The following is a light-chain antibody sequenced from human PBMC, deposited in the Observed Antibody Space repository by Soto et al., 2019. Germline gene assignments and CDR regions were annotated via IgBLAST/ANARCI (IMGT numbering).Light chain of an antibody. CDR1: SSNLGADYD. J-gene: IGLJ2*01. V-gene: IGLV1-40*01. CDR3: QSYDSSLSVA. Sequence: QSVLTQPPSVSGAPGQRVTISSTGSSSNLGADYDVHWYQQLPGTAPKLLIYGNSNRPSGVPDRFSGSKSGTSASLAITGLQAEDEADYYCQSYDSSLSVAFGGGTKLTVL. CDR2: GNS.